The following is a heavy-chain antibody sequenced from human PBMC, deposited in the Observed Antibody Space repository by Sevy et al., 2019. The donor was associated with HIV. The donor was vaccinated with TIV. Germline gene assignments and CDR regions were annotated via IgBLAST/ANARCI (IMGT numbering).Heavy chain of an antibody. Sequence: SETLSLTCTVSGGSFTTGYWSWIRQPPGKGPEWIGYVYDIGRTAYSPSLKSRVTISLDTTKNQFSLQLNSITAADTAVYYCARVRDYGSGSFSPWFGPWGQGTLVTVSS. J-gene: IGHJ5*02. CDR1: GGSFTTGY. V-gene: IGHV4-59*01. CDR2: VYDIGRT. CDR3: ARVRDYGSGSFSPWFGP. D-gene: IGHD3-10*01.